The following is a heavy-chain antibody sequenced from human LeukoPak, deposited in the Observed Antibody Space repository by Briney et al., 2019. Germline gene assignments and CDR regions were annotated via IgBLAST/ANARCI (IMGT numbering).Heavy chain of an antibody. D-gene: IGHD7-27*01. CDR3: GRSRLGKALDI. J-gene: IGHJ3*02. CDR2: INPNSGGT. CDR1: VCTFTYYF. V-gene: IGHV1-2*02. Sequence: ASVTVSCKASVCTFTYYFMHYVRQAPGQGLEWMGWINPNSGGTNYAQKFPGTVTMTRDTSIRTAYRELRLRSDDTAVYYCGRSRLGKALDIWGQATMVTVS.